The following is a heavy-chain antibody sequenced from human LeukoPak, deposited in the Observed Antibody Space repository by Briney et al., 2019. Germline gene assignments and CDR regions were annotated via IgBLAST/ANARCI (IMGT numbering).Heavy chain of an antibody. V-gene: IGHV4-59*01. CDR1: GGSITSYY. CDR3: ARAEEWLPDFDY. CDR2: IYSSGSA. J-gene: IGHJ4*02. Sequence: SETLSLTCTVSGGSITSYYWSWIRQPPGKGLEWIGHIYSSGSANYNPSLESRVTISVDTSKNQFSLKLSSVTAADTAVYYCARAEEWLPDFDYWGQGTLVTVSS. D-gene: IGHD5-18*01.